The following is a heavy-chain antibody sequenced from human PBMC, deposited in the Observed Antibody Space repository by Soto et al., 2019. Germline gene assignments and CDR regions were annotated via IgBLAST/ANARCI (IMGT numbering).Heavy chain of an antibody. CDR3: AAESIVVPAANAPRDY. V-gene: IGHV1-24*01. CDR2: FAPEDGET. Sequence: GASVKVSCKVSGYTLTELSMHWVRQTPGKGLEWLGSFAPEDGETIYAQKLQGRVTLTEDTSTDTAYMELSSLRSEDTAVYYCAAESIVVPAANAPRDYWGQGTLVTVSS. CDR1: GYTLTELS. J-gene: IGHJ4*02. D-gene: IGHD2-2*01.